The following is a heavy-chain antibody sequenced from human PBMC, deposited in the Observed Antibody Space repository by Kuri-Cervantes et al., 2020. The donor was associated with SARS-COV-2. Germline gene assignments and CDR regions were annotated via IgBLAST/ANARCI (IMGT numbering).Heavy chain of an antibody. CDR2: INPNSGGT. CDR1: GYTFPGHY. V-gene: IGHV1-2*02. J-gene: IGHJ3*02. Sequence: ASVKVSCMACGYTFPGHYIHLVRQAPGQGLEGMGWINPNSGGTNNAQKFQGRVTMTRDTSISTAYMELSRLRSDDTAVYYCARSIDTDFWSGYLIPGPHEAFDIWGKGTMVTVSS. CDR3: ARSIDTDFWSGYLIPGPHEAFDI. D-gene: IGHD3-3*01.